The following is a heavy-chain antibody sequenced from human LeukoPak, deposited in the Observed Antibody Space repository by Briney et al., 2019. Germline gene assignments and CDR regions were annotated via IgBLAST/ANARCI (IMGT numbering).Heavy chain of an antibody. CDR1: RYTFTGYY. CDR3: APVRGGDYFDY. D-gene: IGHD2-2*01. CDR2: INPNGGDT. V-gene: IGHV1-2*02. Sequence: ASVKVSCKASRYTFTGYYMHWVRQAPGQGLEWMGWINPNGGDTKYAQNFQGRVTMTRDTSISTAYMELSRLRSDDTAVYYCAPVRGGDYFDYWGQGTLVTVSS. J-gene: IGHJ4*02.